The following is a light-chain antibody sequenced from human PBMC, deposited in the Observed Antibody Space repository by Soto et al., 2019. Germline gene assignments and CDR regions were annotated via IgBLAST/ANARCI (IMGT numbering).Light chain of an antibody. V-gene: IGKV2-28*01. CDR3: IQDLQPLYT. Sequence: DIVMPQSPLSLPVTPGEPASISCRSSQSLLHSNVYNYLDWYLQKPGQSPQLLIYLGSNRASGVPDRFSGSGSGTDFTLKISIVEAEDHGVYYCIQDLQPLYTCGQGTNLEIK. CDR2: LGS. J-gene: IGKJ2*01. CDR1: QSLLHSNVYNY.